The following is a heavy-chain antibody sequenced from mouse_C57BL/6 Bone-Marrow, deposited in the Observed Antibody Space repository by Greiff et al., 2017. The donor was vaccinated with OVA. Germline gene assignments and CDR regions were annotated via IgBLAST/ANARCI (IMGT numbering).Heavy chain of an antibody. CDR3: AREDGYYHY. CDR1: GYTFTSYG. CDR2: IYPRSGNT. J-gene: IGHJ2*01. V-gene: IGHV1-81*01. D-gene: IGHD2-3*01. Sequence: QVQLKESGAELARPGASVKLSCKASGYTFTSYGISWVKQRTGQGLEWIGEIYPRSGNTYYNEKFKGKATLTADKSSSTAYMELRSLTSEDSAVYFCAREDGYYHYWGQGTTLTVSS.